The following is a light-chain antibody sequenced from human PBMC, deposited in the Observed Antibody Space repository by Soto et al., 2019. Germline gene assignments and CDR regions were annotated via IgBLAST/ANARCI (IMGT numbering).Light chain of an antibody. CDR2: AAS. Sequence: DIQMTQFPSTLSASVGETVTITCRASRSISTHLNWYQQKPGKAPTLLIHAASSLHSGVPSRFSGSGSGADFTLTIGNLQPEDFATYYCQQSHITPSDTFGQGTKLEIK. J-gene: IGKJ2*01. CDR3: QQSHITPSDT. CDR1: RSISTH. V-gene: IGKV1-39*01.